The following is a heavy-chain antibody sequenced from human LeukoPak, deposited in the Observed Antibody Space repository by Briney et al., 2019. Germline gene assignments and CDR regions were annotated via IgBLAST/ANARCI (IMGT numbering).Heavy chain of an antibody. J-gene: IGHJ5*02. CDR3: ARGLRGYCSSTSCGWFDP. D-gene: IGHD2-2*01. V-gene: IGHV4-4*02. CDR1: GGSISSSNW. CDR2: IYHSGST. Sequence: SETLSLTCAVSGGSISSSNWWSWVRQPPGKGLEWIGEIYHSGSTNYNPSLKSRVTISVDKSKNQFSLKLSPVTAADTAVYYCARGLRGYCSSTSCGWFDPWGQGTLVTVSS.